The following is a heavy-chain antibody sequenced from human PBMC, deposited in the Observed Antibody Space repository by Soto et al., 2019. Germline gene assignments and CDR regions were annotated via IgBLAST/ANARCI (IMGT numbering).Heavy chain of an antibody. CDR1: GGSISSYY. CDR2: IYYSGST. D-gene: IGHD6-13*01. CDR3: ARQGYSSSWSEYYYYGMDV. Sequence: QVQLQESGPGLVKPSETLSLTCTVSGGSISSYYWSWIRQPPGKGLEWIGYIYYSGSTNYNPSLKSRVTLSVDTSKNQFSLKLSSVTAADTAVYYCARQGYSSSWSEYYYYGMDVWGQGTTVTVSS. J-gene: IGHJ6*02. V-gene: IGHV4-59*08.